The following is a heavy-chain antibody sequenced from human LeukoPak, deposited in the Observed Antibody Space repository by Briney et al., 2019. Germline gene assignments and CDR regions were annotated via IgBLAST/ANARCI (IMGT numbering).Heavy chain of an antibody. D-gene: IGHD5-18*01. Sequence: GGSLRLSCAASGFTFSTYAMSWVRQAPGKGLEWVSAISGSGGSTYYADSVKGRFTISRDNSKNTLYLQMNSLRAEDTAVYYCAVSGWIQLWLPSYWGQGTLVTVSS. CDR3: AVSGWIQLWLPSY. CDR1: GFTFSTYA. V-gene: IGHV3-23*01. J-gene: IGHJ4*02. CDR2: ISGSGGST.